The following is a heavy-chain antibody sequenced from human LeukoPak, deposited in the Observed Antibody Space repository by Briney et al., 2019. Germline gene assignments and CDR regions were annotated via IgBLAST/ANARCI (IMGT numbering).Heavy chain of an antibody. D-gene: IGHD2-15*01. CDR3: AKNARGYCSGGSCYSPAEYFQH. J-gene: IGHJ1*01. CDR2: ISGSGGSS. Sequence: GGSLRLSCAASGFTFSSYAMSWVRQAPGKGLEWVSAISGSGGSSYYADSVKGRFTNSRDNSRNTLYLQMNSLRAEDTAVYYCAKNARGYCSGGSCYSPAEYFQHWGQGTLVTVSS. CDR1: GFTFSSYA. V-gene: IGHV3-23*01.